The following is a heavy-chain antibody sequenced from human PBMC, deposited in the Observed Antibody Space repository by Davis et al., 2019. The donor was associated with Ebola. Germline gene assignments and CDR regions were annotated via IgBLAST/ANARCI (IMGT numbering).Heavy chain of an antibody. CDR2: IYRDGRT. J-gene: IGHJ3*02. V-gene: IGHV3-53*05. D-gene: IGHD1-26*01. CDR3: AKDTSNIWFDI. CDR1: GFIVSDKY. Sequence: GGSLRLSCAASGFIVSDKYMSWVRQAPGKGLEWVSVIYRDGRTYYADSVKGRFTISRDNSKNTFYLQMNSLRAEDTALYYCAKDTSNIWFDIWGQGTNVTVSS.